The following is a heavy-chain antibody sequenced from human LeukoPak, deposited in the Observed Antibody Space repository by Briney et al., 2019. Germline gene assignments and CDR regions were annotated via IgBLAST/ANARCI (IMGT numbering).Heavy chain of an antibody. V-gene: IGHV4-39*01. D-gene: IGHD5-18*01. CDR2: IYYSKNT. CDR3: VSPRGFSYGYYDY. Sequence: SETLSLTCTVSGGSISSSSAYWGWIRQPPGKGLEWIGSIYYSKNTYYNPSLKSRVTISADTSKNQFSLTLGSVSATDTAVYYCVSPRGFSYGYYDYWGQGTLVTVSS. J-gene: IGHJ4*02. CDR1: GGSISSSSAY.